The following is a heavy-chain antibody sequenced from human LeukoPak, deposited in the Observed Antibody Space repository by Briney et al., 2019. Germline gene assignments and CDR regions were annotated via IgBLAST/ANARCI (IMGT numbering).Heavy chain of an antibody. Sequence: GGSLRLSCAASGFTFSSYSMNWVRQAPGKGLEWVSSISSSSSYIYYADSVKGRFTISRDNAKNSLYLQMNCLRAEDTAVYYCARDRRYCSGGSCYADAFDIWGQGTMVTVSS. D-gene: IGHD2-15*01. J-gene: IGHJ3*02. CDR2: ISSSSSYI. V-gene: IGHV3-21*01. CDR1: GFTFSSYS. CDR3: ARDRRYCSGGSCYADAFDI.